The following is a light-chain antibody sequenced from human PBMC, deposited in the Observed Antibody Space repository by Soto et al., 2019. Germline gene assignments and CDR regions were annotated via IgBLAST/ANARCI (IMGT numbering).Light chain of an antibody. V-gene: IGKV2-28*01. CDR1: QRLLHSNGYNY. CDR3: MQSLQLPTT. CDR2: MSS. J-gene: IGKJ1*01. Sequence: MTQFPLSVLVIPGEPASISCRSSQRLLHSNGYNYLDRYLQKAGQSPQHLIYMSSNRASGVSDRFSGSGSGTDFTLKIIRVEAEDVGLYYRMQSLQLPTTFGQGTKVDIK.